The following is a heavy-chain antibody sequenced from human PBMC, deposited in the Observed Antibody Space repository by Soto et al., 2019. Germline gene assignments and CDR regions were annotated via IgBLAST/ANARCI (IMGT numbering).Heavy chain of an antibody. V-gene: IGHV1-18*01. CDR3: ARDRGVAPPVAGNTHYYYDMDV. CDR2: ISGFSGNT. D-gene: IGHD6-19*01. Sequence: QDQLVQSGAEVKKPGASVTVSCKASGYSFTNYGITWVRQAPGQGLEWMGWISGFSGNTHYAQKLQGRVTMTTDASKSTAYMELRRLRSDDTAVYYCARDRGVAPPVAGNTHYYYDMDVWGKGTTVTVSS. J-gene: IGHJ6*03. CDR1: GYSFTNYG.